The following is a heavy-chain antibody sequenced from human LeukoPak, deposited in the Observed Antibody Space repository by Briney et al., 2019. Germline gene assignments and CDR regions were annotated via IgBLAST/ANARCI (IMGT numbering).Heavy chain of an antibody. J-gene: IGHJ4*02. CDR1: GFTFSSYS. CDR2: ISSGSSYI. V-gene: IGHV3-21*01. Sequence: GGSLRLSCAAPGFTFSSYSMNWVRQAPGKGLEWVSSISSGSSYIYYADSVKGRFTISRDNAKNSLYLQMNSLRAEDTAVYYCARVVGAAYWGQGTLVTVSS. D-gene: IGHD2-15*01. CDR3: ARVVGAAY.